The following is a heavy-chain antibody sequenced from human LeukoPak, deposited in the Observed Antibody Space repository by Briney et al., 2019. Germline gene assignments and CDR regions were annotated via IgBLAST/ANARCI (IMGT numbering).Heavy chain of an antibody. CDR3: ASLRGYNGYDPFDY. CDR1: GGSISSYY. V-gene: IGHV4-59*08. D-gene: IGHD5-12*01. J-gene: IGHJ4*02. CDR2: IYYSGST. Sequence: SETLSLTCTVSGGSISSYYWSWIRQPPGKGLEWIGYIYYSGSTNYNPPLKSRVTISVDMPKNQFSLKLSSVTVADTAVYYCASLRGYNGYDPFDYWGQGTLVTVSS.